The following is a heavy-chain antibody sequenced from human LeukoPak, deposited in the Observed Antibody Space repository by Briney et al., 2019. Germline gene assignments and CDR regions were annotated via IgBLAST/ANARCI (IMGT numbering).Heavy chain of an antibody. D-gene: IGHD2-15*01. Sequence: GGSLRLSCAASGFTFNSYAVHWVRQAPGKGLEWVAVISYDGSINFYAASVRGRFTISRDNSKNTLYLQMNSLRTEDTALHFCARDRRYCSGGSCYFDYFFDYWGQGTLVTVSS. V-gene: IGHV3-30-3*01. CDR1: GFTFNSYA. CDR2: ISYDGSIN. CDR3: ARDRRYCSGGSCYFDYFFDY. J-gene: IGHJ4*02.